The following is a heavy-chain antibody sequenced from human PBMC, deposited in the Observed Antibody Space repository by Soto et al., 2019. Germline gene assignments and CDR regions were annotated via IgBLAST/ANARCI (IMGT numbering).Heavy chain of an antibody. Sequence: PGESLKISCKGSGYSFTSYWISWVRQMPGKGLEWMGRIDPSDSYTNYSPSFQGHVTISADKSISTAYLQWSSLKASDTAIYYCAGMEWSPINYYYYGMDVWGQGTTVTVSS. J-gene: IGHJ6*02. CDR3: AGMEWSPINYYYYGMDV. CDR2: IDPSDSYT. V-gene: IGHV5-10-1*01. D-gene: IGHD3-3*01. CDR1: GYSFTSYW.